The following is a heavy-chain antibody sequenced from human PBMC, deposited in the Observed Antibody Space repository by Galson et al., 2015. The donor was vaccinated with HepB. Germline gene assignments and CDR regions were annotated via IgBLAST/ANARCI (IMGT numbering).Heavy chain of an antibody. J-gene: IGHJ4*02. D-gene: IGHD6-13*01. V-gene: IGHV3-23*01. Sequence: SLRLSCAASGFTFSRYAMRCVRPAPGKGLEWVSCISGRGDFTSYADSVKGRFTISRDNSKNTLYLQMNSLRAEDTAVYYCARLTLAGGFDYWGRGTLVTVSS. CDR2: ISGRGDFT. CDR3: ARLTLAGGFDY. CDR1: GFTFSRYA.